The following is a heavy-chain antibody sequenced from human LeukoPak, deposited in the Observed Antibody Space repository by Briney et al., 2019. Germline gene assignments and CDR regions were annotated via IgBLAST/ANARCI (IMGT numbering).Heavy chain of an antibody. CDR3: ARGSAEYYYYYMDV. CDR2: IYHSGST. D-gene: IGHD6-19*01. Sequence: PSETLSLTCTVSGGSISSGGYYWSWIRQPPGKGLEWIGYIYHSGSTYYNPSLKSRVTISVDRSKNQFSLKLSSVTAADTAVYYCARGSAEYYYYYMDVWAKGPRSPSP. J-gene: IGHJ6*03. V-gene: IGHV4-30-2*01. CDR1: GGSISSGGYY.